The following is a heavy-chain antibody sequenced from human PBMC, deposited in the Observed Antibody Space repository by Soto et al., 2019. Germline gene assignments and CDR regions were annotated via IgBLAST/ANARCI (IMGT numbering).Heavy chain of an antibody. J-gene: IGHJ4*02. CDR2: INPYNGNT. CDR1: GYTFTSYG. D-gene: IGHD6-13*01. Sequence: ASVKVSCKASGYTFTSYGISWVRQAPGQGLEWMAWINPYNGNTKYAERFLGRVTVTTDTSTATAYMEVRSLTSDDTAVFYCARVGVGLAAPRVWPYWGQGTPVTVSS. V-gene: IGHV1-18*01. CDR3: ARVGVGLAAPRVWPY.